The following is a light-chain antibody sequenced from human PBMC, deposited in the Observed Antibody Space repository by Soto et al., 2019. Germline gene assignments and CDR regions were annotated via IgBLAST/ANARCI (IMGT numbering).Light chain of an antibody. V-gene: IGKV4-1*01. Sequence: DIVMTQSPDSLAVSLGERATINCKSSQSVLYSSNNKNYLAWYQQKPGQPPKLLIYWASTRESGVPDRFSGRGSGTDFPLTISSLQAEDVEVYYYKKYYSPRWTFGQGTKVETK. CDR3: KKYYSPRWT. CDR1: QSVLYSSNNKNY. J-gene: IGKJ1*01. CDR2: WAS.